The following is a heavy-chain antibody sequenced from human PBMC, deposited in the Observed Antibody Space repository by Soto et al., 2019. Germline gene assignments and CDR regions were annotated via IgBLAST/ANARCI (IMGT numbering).Heavy chain of an antibody. D-gene: IGHD2-2*01. V-gene: IGHV1-18*01. CDR2: ISPYSGYT. Sequence: ASVKVSCKGFGYSFMKYGINWVRQAPGQGLEWVGWISPYSGYTHSAQKFHGRLTLTTGTAASTAYMELRILRSADTALYYCAREASVLIPAAQPSRFDSWGQGTLVTVSS. CDR1: GYSFMKYG. J-gene: IGHJ4*02. CDR3: AREASVLIPAAQPSRFDS.